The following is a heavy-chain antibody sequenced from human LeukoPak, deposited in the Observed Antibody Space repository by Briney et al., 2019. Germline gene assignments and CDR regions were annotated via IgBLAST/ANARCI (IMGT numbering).Heavy chain of an antibody. CDR3: ARGEGYSYGYSRFDP. D-gene: IGHD5-18*01. Sequence: PSETLSLTCTVSGGSISSYYWSWIRQPPGKGLEWIGYIFYSGSTNYNPSLKSRVTISVDTSKNQFSLKLSSVTAADTAVYYCARGEGYSYGYSRFDPWGQGTLVTVSS. J-gene: IGHJ5*02. CDR1: GGSISSYY. CDR2: IFYSGST. V-gene: IGHV4-59*01.